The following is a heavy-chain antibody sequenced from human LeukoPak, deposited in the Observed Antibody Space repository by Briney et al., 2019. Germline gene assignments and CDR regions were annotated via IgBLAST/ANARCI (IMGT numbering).Heavy chain of an antibody. J-gene: IGHJ3*01. V-gene: IGHV3-48*04. CDR2: IHGTSGTI. D-gene: IGHD6-19*01. CDR3: ARCPGWYTFDL. Sequence: GGSLRLSGAASGFTFSTYSMNWVRQAPGRGLEWVSYIHGTSGTIYYADSVKGRFTISRDNAKNSLYLHMNTLRAEDTAVYYCARCPGWYTFDLWGQGTMVAVSS. CDR1: GFTFSTYS.